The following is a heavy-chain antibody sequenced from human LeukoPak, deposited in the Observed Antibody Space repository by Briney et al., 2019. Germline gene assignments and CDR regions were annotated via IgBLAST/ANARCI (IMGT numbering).Heavy chain of an antibody. CDR1: GYSFTTYW. Sequence: GESLKISCKGSGYSFTTYWIGWVRQMPGKGLEWIGIIFPGDSDTTYSPSLQGQVTISADKSINTAYLQWSSLRASDTAMYYCARRLGGADVFDIWGQGTMVTVSS. V-gene: IGHV5-51*01. J-gene: IGHJ3*02. D-gene: IGHD3-16*01. CDR2: IFPGDSDT. CDR3: ARRLGGADVFDI.